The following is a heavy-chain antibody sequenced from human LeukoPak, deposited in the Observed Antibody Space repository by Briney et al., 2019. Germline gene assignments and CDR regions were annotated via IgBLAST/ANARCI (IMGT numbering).Heavy chain of an antibody. J-gene: IGHJ3*02. CDR2: IYISGST. CDR1: GGSISSGSYY. D-gene: IGHD3-10*01. V-gene: IGHV4-61*02. Sequence: SQTLSLTCTVSGGSISSGSYYWSWIRQPAGKGLEWIGRIYISGSTNYNPSLKSRVTISVDTSKNQFSLKLSSVTAADTAVYYCARDGSGSYYNSHDAFDIWGQGTMVTVSS. CDR3: ARDGSGSYYNSHDAFDI.